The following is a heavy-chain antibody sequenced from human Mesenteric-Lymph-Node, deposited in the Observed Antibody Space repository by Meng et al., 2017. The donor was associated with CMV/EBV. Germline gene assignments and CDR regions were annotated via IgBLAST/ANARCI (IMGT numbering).Heavy chain of an antibody. CDR2: IKQDGSEK. CDR1: GFTFSFYW. J-gene: IGHJ6*02. CDR3: ARVKTYYYTVYGMDV. V-gene: IGHV3-7*01. Sequence: GGSLRPSCAASGFTFSFYWMSWVRQAPGKGLEWVANIKQDGSEKYYVDSVKGRFTISRDNAKNSLYLQMNSLRAEDTAVYYCARVKTYYYTVYGMDVWGQGTTVTVSS.